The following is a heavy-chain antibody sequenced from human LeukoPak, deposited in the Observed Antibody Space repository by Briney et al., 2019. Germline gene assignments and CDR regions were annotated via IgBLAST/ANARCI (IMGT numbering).Heavy chain of an antibody. Sequence: GGSLRLSCAASGFIFSSYAMNWVRQAPGKGLEWVSAISGSGGSPYYADSVKGRFTISRDNSKNTLFLQINSLRAEDTAVYYCAKGYTATTTLVDYWGQGTLVTVSS. J-gene: IGHJ4*02. D-gene: IGHD4-17*01. CDR1: GFIFSSYA. V-gene: IGHV3-23*01. CDR3: AKGYTATTTLVDY. CDR2: ISGSGGSP.